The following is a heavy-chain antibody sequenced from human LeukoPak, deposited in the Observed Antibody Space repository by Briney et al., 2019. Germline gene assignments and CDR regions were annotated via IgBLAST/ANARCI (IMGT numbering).Heavy chain of an antibody. CDR3: AKDLYSSSWYLVDSYYYGMDV. CDR2: ISGSGGST. CDR1: GFTFSSYA. J-gene: IGHJ6*02. Sequence: TGGSLRLSCAASGFTFSSYAMSWVRQAPGKGLEWVSAISGSGGSTYYADSVKGRFAISRDNSKNTLYLQMNSLRAEDTAVYYCAKDLYSSSWYLVDSYYYGMDVWGQGTTVTVSS. V-gene: IGHV3-23*01. D-gene: IGHD6-13*01.